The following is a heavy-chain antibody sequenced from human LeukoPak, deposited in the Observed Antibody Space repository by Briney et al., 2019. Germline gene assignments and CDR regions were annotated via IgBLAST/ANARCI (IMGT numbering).Heavy chain of an antibody. Sequence: GGALRLSCAASGLSLSFKYMTWVRQTPGKGLDWLSNIYRDGNTYYADPGNGRFSISRDDYNNTLYLEMNGLRAEDTAFYYCARYKCLAVDIWGQGSMVTVSS. CDR1: GLSLSFKY. J-gene: IGHJ3*02. D-gene: IGHD1-14*01. CDR2: IYRDGNT. V-gene: IGHV3-53*01. CDR3: ARYKCLAVDI.